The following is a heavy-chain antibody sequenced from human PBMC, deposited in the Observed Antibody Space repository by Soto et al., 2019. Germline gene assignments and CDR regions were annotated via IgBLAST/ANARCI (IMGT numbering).Heavy chain of an antibody. J-gene: IGHJ4*02. Sequence: TSETLSLTCAVYCGSFSGYYWSWIRQPPGKGLEWIGEINHSGSTNYNPSLKSRVTISVDTSKNQFSLKLSSVTAADTAVYYCARYYYGSGSYPDYWGQGTLVTVSS. CDR1: CGSFSGYY. V-gene: IGHV4-34*01. D-gene: IGHD3-10*01. CDR2: INHSGST. CDR3: ARYYYGSGSYPDY.